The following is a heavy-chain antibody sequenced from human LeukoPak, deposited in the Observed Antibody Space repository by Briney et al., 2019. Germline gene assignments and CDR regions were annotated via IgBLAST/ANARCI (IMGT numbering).Heavy chain of an antibody. CDR1: GFTFSSYG. Sequence: PGGSLRLSCAASGFTFSSYGMHWVRQAPGKGLEWVAVISYDGSNKYYADSVKGRFTISRDNSKNTLYLQMNSLRAEDTAVYYCAKEGYDSSGYYYVDVDEAFDYWGQGTLVTVSS. CDR2: ISYDGSNK. CDR3: AKEGYDSSGYYYVDVDEAFDY. V-gene: IGHV3-30*18. J-gene: IGHJ4*02. D-gene: IGHD3-22*01.